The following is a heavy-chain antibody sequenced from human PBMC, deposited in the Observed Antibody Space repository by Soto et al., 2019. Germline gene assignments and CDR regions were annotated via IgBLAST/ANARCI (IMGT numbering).Heavy chain of an antibody. Sequence: SGAEVKTPGASVKVSCRASGYSFRTHGISWVRQAPGQGLEWMGWISTYDDKTNFPQKFQGRITMTTDTSTSTAYMELRSLRSDDTAVHFCARDLGYCNSSGCFRNWFDPWGQGTLVTVSS. CDR1: GYSFRTHG. J-gene: IGHJ5*02. CDR2: ISTYDDKT. D-gene: IGHD2-15*01. CDR3: ARDLGYCNSSGCFRNWFDP. V-gene: IGHV1-18*01.